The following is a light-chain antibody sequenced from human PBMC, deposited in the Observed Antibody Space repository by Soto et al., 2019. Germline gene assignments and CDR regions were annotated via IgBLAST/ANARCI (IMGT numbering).Light chain of an antibody. CDR1: SSNIGSNT. CDR2: SNN. J-gene: IGLJ2*01. Sequence: QLVLTQPPSASGTPGQRVTISCSGSSSNIGSNTVNWYQQLPGTAPKLLIYSNNQRPSGVPDRFSGSKSGTSASLAISGLQSEDEADYYCAAWDDSLNGVVFGGGTKLNVL. V-gene: IGLV1-44*01. CDR3: AAWDDSLNGVV.